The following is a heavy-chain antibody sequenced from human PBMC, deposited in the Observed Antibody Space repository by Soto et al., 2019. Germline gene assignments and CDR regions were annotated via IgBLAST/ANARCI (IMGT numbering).Heavy chain of an antibody. CDR3: AREELVTAILDY. CDR1: GGSISSGDYY. J-gene: IGHJ4*02. Sequence: QVQLQESGTVLVKPSQTLSLTCTVSGGSISSGDYYCVWIRQPPRKGLEWIGYIYYSGSTYYNPSLNSRVTISVDTSKNQFSMNLSSVTAADTAVYDCAREELVTAILDYWVQGTLVTVSS. V-gene: IGHV4-30-4*01. D-gene: IGHD2-21*02. CDR2: IYYSGST.